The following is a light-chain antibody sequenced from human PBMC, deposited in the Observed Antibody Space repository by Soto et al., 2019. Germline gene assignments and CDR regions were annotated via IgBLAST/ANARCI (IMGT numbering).Light chain of an antibody. V-gene: IGKV1-12*01. J-gene: IGKJ2*01. CDR3: QHLNSYPYT. CDR2: DAS. Sequence: DIQMTQSPSSLSASVGDRVTITCRASQDISTWLAWFRQKPGKAPELLIHDASTLQSGVPSRFSGSGTGSAFTLTISSLQPEDFATYHCQHLNSYPYTFGQGTKLEIK. CDR1: QDISTW.